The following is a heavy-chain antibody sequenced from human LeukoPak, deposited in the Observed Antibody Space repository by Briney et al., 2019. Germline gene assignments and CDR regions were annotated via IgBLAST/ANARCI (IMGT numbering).Heavy chain of an antibody. CDR3: ARGAFDP. V-gene: IGHV3-7*01. J-gene: IGHJ5*02. CDR1: GFTFTSHW. CDR2: IKQDGSEK. Sequence: GVSLRLSCVASGFTFTSHWMSWVRQAPGKGLEWVANIKQDGSEKYYVDSEKGRFTISRDNVKNSVYLQMNSLRAEDTAVYYCARGAFDPWGQGTLVSVSS.